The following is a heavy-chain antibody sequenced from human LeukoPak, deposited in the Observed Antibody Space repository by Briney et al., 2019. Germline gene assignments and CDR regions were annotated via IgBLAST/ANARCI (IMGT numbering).Heavy chain of an antibody. V-gene: IGHV4-38-2*02. CDR3: ARGISGEFDY. J-gene: IGHJ4*02. D-gene: IGHD6-19*01. Sequence: PSETLSLTCTVSGYSISSGYYWGWIRQPPGKGLEWIGSIYHSGSTYYNPSLKSRVTISVDTSKNQFSLKLSSVTAADTAVYYCARGISGEFDYWGQGTLVTVSS. CDR1: GYSISSGYY. CDR2: IYHSGST.